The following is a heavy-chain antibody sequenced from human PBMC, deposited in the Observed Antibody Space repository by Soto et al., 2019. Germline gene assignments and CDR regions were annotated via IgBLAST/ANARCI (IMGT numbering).Heavy chain of an antibody. CDR3: ARGGRRPTWMQLWSLPYYYYGMDV. Sequence: QVQLVQSGAEVKKPGSSVKVSCKASGGTFSSYAISWVRQAPGQGLEWMGGIIPIFGTANYAQKFQGRVTITADESTSTAYVGLGSLRFEDTAVYYCARGGRRPTWMQLWSLPYYYYGMDVWGQGTTVTVSS. CDR2: IIPIFGTA. J-gene: IGHJ6*02. V-gene: IGHV1-69*01. CDR1: GGTFSSYA. D-gene: IGHD5-18*01.